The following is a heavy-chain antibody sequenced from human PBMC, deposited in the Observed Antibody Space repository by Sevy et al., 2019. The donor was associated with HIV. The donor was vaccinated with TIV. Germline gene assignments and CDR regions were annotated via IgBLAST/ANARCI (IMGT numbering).Heavy chain of an antibody. CDR3: ARDMAHLPIAVAGNFYYYYGMDV. V-gene: IGHV3-30*04. CDR1: GFTFSSSA. D-gene: IGHD6-19*01. Sequence: GGSLRLSCAASGFTFSSSAMHWVRQAPAKGLEWVALISHDGTNKYYADSVKGRFTISRDNSKNTLYLQMNSLRAEDTVVYYCARDMAHLPIAVAGNFYYYYGMDVWGQGTTVTVSS. J-gene: IGHJ6*02. CDR2: ISHDGTNK.